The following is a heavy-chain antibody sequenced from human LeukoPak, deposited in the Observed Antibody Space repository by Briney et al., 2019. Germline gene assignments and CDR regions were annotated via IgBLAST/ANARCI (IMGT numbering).Heavy chain of an antibody. CDR1: GFTFSSYA. J-gene: IGHJ4*02. Sequence: GGSLRLSCAASGFTFSSYAMSWVRQAPGKGLEWVSVISGSGGNINYADSVKGRFTISRDNFKNTLYLQMNSLRAEDTAIYYCAKDRWSGFSQTDYWGQGTLVTVSS. CDR3: AKDRWSGFSQTDY. V-gene: IGHV3-23*01. D-gene: IGHD3-3*01. CDR2: ISGSGGNI.